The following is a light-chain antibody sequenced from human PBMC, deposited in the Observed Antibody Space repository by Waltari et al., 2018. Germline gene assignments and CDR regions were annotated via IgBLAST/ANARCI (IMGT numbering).Light chain of an antibody. J-gene: IGLJ2*01. CDR3: AAWDDSLSGPV. V-gene: IGLV1-47*01. Sequence: SASGTPGQRVTISCSGSSSNIGSNYVYWYQQLPGTAPKLLIYRNNQRPSGVPDRFSGSKSGTSASLAISGLRSEDEADYYCAAWDDSLSGPVFGGGTKLTVL. CDR2: RNN. CDR1: SSNIGSNY.